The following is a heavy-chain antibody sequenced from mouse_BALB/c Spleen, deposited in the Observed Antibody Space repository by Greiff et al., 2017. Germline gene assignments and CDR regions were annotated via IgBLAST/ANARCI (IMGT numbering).Heavy chain of an antibody. V-gene: IGHV5-4*02. J-gene: IGHJ4*01. CDR2: ISDGGSYT. D-gene: IGHD2-3*01. CDR1: GFTFSDYY. Sequence: EVQLVESGGGLVKPGGSLKLSCAASGFTFSDYYMYWVRQTPEKRLEWVATISDGGSYTYYPDSVKGRFTISRDNAKNNLYLQMSSLKSEDTAMYYCARDGGWLLRGYYAMDYWGQGTSVTVSS. CDR3: ARDGGWLLRGYYAMDY.